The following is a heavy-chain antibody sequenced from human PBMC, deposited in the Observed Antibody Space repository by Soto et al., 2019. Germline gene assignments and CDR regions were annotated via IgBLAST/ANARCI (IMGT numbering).Heavy chain of an antibody. CDR1: VYTLTELS. D-gene: IGHD6-13*01. CDR2: FDPEDGET. J-gene: IGHJ5*02. CDR3: ATDRAGIAAHNWFDP. V-gene: IGHV1-24*01. Sequence: APVQVSCKVSVYTLTELSMHWMRQTPRKGLEWMGGFDPEDGETIYAQKFQGRVTMTEDTSTDTAYMELSSLRSEDTAVYYCATDRAGIAAHNWFDPWGQGTLVTVSS.